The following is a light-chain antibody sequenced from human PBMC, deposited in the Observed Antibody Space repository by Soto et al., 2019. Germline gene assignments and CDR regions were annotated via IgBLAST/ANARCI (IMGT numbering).Light chain of an antibody. Sequence: QSALTQPASVSGSPGQSITISCTGTSSDVGAYYYVSWYQQHPGTAPKLLIYDVSNRPSGVSNRFSGSKSGNTASLTISGVQAEDEADYYCSSYAGSNIYVFGGGTKLTVL. V-gene: IGLV2-14*03. CDR2: DVS. J-gene: IGLJ1*01. CDR1: SSDVGAYYY. CDR3: SSYAGSNIYV.